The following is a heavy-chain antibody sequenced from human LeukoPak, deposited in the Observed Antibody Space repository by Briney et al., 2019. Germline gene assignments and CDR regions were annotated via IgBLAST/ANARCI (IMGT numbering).Heavy chain of an antibody. CDR3: ARVTVHRYSSGWGPYRWFDP. CDR1: GFTFSDYY. J-gene: IGHJ5*02. V-gene: IGHV3-11*01. D-gene: IGHD6-19*01. CDR2: ISSSGSTI. Sequence: GGSLRLSCAASGFTFSDYYMSWIRQAPGKGLEWVSYISSSGSTIYYADSVKGRFTISRDNAKNSLYLQMNSLRAEDTAVYYCARVTVHRYSSGWGPYRWFDPWGQGTLVTVSS.